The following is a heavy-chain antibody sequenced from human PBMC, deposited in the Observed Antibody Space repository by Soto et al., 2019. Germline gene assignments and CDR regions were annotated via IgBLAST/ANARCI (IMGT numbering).Heavy chain of an antibody. J-gene: IGHJ5*02. CDR3: ARDYFDSSDYTTNWFDP. CDR1: GDSLSNSLFY. D-gene: IGHD3-22*01. V-gene: IGHV4-39*01. Sequence: PSETLSLTCLVSGDSLSNSLFYWAWLRQPPGEGLEWIGSIYHTGNAYYNPSLKSRVTIFVDTSKNQFSLKLTSVTAADTALYYCARDYFDSSDYTTNWFDPWGQGTLVTVSS. CDR2: IYHTGNA.